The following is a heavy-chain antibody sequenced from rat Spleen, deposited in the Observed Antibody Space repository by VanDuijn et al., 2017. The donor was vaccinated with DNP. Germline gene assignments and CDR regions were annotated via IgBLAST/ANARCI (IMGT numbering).Heavy chain of an antibody. V-gene: IGHV5S13*01. Sequence: EVQLVESGGGFVQPGRSLKLSCAASGFTFSKYGMAWVRQAPTKGLEWVASISTSGEYAHYGDSVKGRFTISRDNAKNTLYLQMNSLRSEDTASYYCARGGRSYFDYWGQGVMVTVSS. CDR3: ARGGRSYFDY. J-gene: IGHJ2*01. CDR1: GFTFSKYG. CDR2: ISTSGEYA. D-gene: IGHD1-11*01.